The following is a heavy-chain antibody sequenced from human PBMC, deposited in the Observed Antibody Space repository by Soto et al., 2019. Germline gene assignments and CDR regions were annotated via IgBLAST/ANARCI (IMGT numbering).Heavy chain of an antibody. J-gene: IGHJ4*02. Sequence: SETLSLTCTVPGGSISSGGYYWSWIRQHPGKGLEWIGYIYYSGSTYYNPSLKSRVTISVDTSKNQFSLKLSSVTAADTAVYYCARGLQWELLPLQVDYWGQGTLVTVSS. V-gene: IGHV4-31*03. CDR3: ARGLQWELLPLQVDY. D-gene: IGHD1-26*01. CDR1: GGSISSGGYY. CDR2: IYYSGST.